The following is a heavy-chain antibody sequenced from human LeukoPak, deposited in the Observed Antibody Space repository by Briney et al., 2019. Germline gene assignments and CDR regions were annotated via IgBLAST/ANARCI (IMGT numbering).Heavy chain of an antibody. CDR1: GFALSNSA. J-gene: IGHJ4*02. V-gene: IGHV3-30*07. CDR3: ARVLFPTAGTSFDL. D-gene: IGHD6-13*01. Sequence: GGSLRLSCGASGFALSNSAVHWVRQAPAGGLQWVAVASHDGTNKYYADSVKGGFTISRDNSKNTLYLEMNSVRLEDTAVYYCARVLFPTAGTSFDLWGQGTRVTVSS. CDR2: ASHDGTNK.